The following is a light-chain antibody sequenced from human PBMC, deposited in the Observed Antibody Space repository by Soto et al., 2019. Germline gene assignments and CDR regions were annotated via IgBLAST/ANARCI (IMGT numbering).Light chain of an antibody. CDR1: QSVSSSY. CDR3: QQYGSSPPYT. J-gene: IGKJ2*01. CDR2: GAS. Sequence: EIVLTQSPGTLSLSPGERATLSCRASQSVSSSYLAWYQQKPGQAPRLLIYGASSRAAGITDRFSGSGSVTDFTLTISRLEPEDFAVDYCQQYGSSPPYTFGQGTKLEIK. V-gene: IGKV3-20*01.